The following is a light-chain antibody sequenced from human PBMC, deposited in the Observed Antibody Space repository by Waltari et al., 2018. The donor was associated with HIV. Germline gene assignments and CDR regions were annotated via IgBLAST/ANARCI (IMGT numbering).Light chain of an antibody. CDR2: EFN. CDR1: SSDVGGYNS. J-gene: IGLJ2*01. Sequence: QSALTQPPSASGSLGQSVTISCTGPSSDVGGYNSVSWYQQYPGDAPQPIIYEFNKRPSGVPDRFSGSKSGNTAFLTVSGLQGEDEAQYYCSAYAGSNNLVLFGGGTKLTVL. V-gene: IGLV2-8*01. CDR3: SAYAGSNNLVL.